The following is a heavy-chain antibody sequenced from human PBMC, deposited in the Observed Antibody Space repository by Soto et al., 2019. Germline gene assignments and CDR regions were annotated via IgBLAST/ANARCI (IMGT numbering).Heavy chain of an antibody. V-gene: IGHV1-2*02. CDR2: LKSDNGGT. J-gene: IGHJ6*02. Sequence: ASVKVSCKASGYTFIGHYMHWIRQVSGKRLEYLGWLKSDNGGTYYAPKFQGRVTFTRDTSTSTAYMELSGLQSDDAAVYFCARDLCPLGSGSPCPLYGLDFWGQGTTVTVS. CDR1: GYTFIGHY. CDR3: ARDLCPLGSGSPCPLYGLDF. D-gene: IGHD3-10*01.